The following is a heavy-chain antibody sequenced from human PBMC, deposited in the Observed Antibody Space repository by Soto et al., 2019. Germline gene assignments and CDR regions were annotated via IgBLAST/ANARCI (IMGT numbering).Heavy chain of an antibody. CDR2: INAGNGNT. V-gene: IGHV1-3*01. J-gene: IGHJ6*03. CDR1: GYTFTSYA. CDR3: AKGEYRLLLHDYYMDV. Sequence: GASVEVSSKASGYTFTSYAMHWVRQAPGQRLEWMGWINAGNGNTKYSQKFQGRVTITRDTSASTAYIELSSLRSEDTAVYYCAKGEYRLLLHDYYMDVWDKGTRVTVSS. D-gene: IGHD2-2*01.